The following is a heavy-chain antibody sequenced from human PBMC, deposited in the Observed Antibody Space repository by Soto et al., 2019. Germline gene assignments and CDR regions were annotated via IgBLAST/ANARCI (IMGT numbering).Heavy chain of an antibody. V-gene: IGHV1-24*01. CDR2: FDPEDGET. CDR3: ATDSSGWRRGPYYYYYYGMDV. CDR1: GYTLTELS. Sequence: GASVKVSCKVSGYTLTELSMHWVRQAPGKGLEWIGGFDPEDGETIYAQKFQGRVTMTEDTSTDTAYMELGSLRSEDTAVYYCATDSSGWRRGPYYYYYYGMDVWGQGTTVTVSS. J-gene: IGHJ6*02. D-gene: IGHD6-19*01.